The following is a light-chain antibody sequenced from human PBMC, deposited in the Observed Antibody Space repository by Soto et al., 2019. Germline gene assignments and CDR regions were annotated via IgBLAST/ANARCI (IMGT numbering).Light chain of an antibody. CDR3: ISYTSSSTLGGV. J-gene: IGLJ1*01. Sequence: QSVLTQPASVSGSPGQSITISCTGTSSDVGGYNYVSWYQQHPGKAPKLMIYDVSNRPSGVSNRFSGSKSGNTASLTISGLQAEDEADYYCISYTSSSTLGGVFGTGTKVTVL. V-gene: IGLV2-14*01. CDR2: DVS. CDR1: SSDVGGYNY.